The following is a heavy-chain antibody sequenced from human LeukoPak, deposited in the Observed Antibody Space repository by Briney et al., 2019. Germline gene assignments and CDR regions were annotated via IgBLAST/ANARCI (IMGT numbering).Heavy chain of an antibody. CDR2: INPNSGGT. V-gene: IGHV1-2*02. CDR3: ARDRKGAVAGLNWFDP. Sequence: ASVKVSCKASGYTFTGYYMHWVRQAPGQGLEWMGWINPNSGGTNYAQKFQGRVTMTRDTSISTAYMELSRLRSDDTAVYYCARDRKGAVAGLNWFDPWGQGTLVTVSS. D-gene: IGHD6-19*01. J-gene: IGHJ5*02. CDR1: GYTFTGYY.